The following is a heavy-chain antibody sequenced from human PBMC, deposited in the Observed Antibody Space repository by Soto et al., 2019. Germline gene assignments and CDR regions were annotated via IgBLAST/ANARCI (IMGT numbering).Heavy chain of an antibody. V-gene: IGHV1-2*02. D-gene: IGHD6-13*01. J-gene: IGHJ5*02. Sequence: GASVKVSCKASGYAFTGYYMHWVRQAPGQGLEWMGWINPNSGGTNYAQKFQGRVTMTRDTSISTAYMELSRLRSDDTAVYYCARDGIEYSSSWTPFDPWGQGTLVTVS. CDR2: INPNSGGT. CDR1: GYAFTGYY. CDR3: ARDGIEYSSSWTPFDP.